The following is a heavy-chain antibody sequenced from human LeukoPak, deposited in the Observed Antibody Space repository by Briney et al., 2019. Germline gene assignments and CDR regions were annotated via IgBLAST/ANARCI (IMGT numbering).Heavy chain of an antibody. D-gene: IGHD1-26*01. CDR1: GGSVTTYF. CDR2: MHYSGTT. Sequence: SETLSLTCTVSGGSVTTYFWSWIRQPPGKGPEWIAYMHYSGTTNYNPSLKSRATMSVDTSKNQFSLSLSSVTPADTAVYYCARDIRIIGATRYFDYWGQGTLVTVSS. J-gene: IGHJ4*02. CDR3: ARDIRIIGATRYFDY. V-gene: IGHV4-59*02.